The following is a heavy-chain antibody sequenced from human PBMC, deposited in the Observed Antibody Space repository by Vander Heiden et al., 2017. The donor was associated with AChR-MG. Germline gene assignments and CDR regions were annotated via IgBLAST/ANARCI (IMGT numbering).Heavy chain of an antibody. CDR2: IYYSGST. D-gene: IGHD5-12*01. V-gene: IGHV4-59*01. Sequence: QVQLQESGPGLVKPSETLSLTCTVSGGSISSYYWSWIRQPPGKGLEWIGYIYYSGSTNYNPSLKSRVTISVDTSKNQFSLKLSSVTAADTAVYYCARAVAYDSDGYNYDPPWYNFDYWGQGTLVTVSS. J-gene: IGHJ4*02. CDR1: GGSISSYY. CDR3: ARAVAYDSDGYNYDPPWYNFDY.